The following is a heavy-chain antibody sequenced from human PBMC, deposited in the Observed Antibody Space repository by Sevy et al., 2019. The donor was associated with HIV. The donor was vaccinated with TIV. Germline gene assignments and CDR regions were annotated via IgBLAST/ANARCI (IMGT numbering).Heavy chain of an antibody. D-gene: IGHD6-19*01. J-gene: IGHJ4*02. CDR2: IRQDGSEI. Sequence: GGSLRLSCVASGFNLENFWMNWVRQAPGKGLEWVANIRQDGSEIYYVASVKGHFTISRDNARNLVYLQMNSLRVEDTALYYCVRAIHSDGSFWGQGALVTVSS. CDR3: VRAIHSDGSF. V-gene: IGHV3-7*01. CDR1: GFNLENFW.